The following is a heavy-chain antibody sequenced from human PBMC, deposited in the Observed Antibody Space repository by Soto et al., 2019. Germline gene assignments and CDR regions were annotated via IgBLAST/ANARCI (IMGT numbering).Heavy chain of an antibody. CDR1: GFTFSDYY. J-gene: IGHJ4*02. CDR3: ARGLTMVRGVIVPVNYFDY. D-gene: IGHD3-10*01. V-gene: IGHV3-11*01. Sequence: PGGSLRLSCAASGFTFSDYYMSWIRQAPGKGLEWVSYISSSGTTIYYTDSVKGRFTISRDNSKNTLYLQMNSLRAEDTAVYYSARGLTMVRGVIVPVNYFDYWGQGTLVTV. CDR2: ISSSGTTI.